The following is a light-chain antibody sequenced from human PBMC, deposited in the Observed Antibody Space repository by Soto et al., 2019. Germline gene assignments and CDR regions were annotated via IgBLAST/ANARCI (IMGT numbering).Light chain of an antibody. CDR1: HYICNS. V-gene: IGKV1-39*01. Sequence: DIQMTQSPSSLSASVGDSVTISCRASHYICNSLNWYQHKPGKAPKVLIYDASILQSGVPSRFSGSGSGTDFTLTISSLQPEDFATYYCQQSYSTPRSITFGQGTRLEIK. J-gene: IGKJ5*01. CDR3: QQSYSTPRSIT. CDR2: DAS.